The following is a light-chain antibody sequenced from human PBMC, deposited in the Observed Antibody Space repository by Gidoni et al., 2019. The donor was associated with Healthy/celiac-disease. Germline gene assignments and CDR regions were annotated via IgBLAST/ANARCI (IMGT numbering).Light chain of an antibody. CDR3: QQYNNWPPCT. J-gene: IGKJ4*01. CDR2: GAS. Sequence: EILMTQSPATLSVSPGARATLSCRASQSVSSNLAWYQQKPGQAPRLLIYGASTRATGIPARFSGSGSGTEFTLTISSLQSEDFAVYYCQQYNNWPPCTFGGGTKVEIK. V-gene: IGKV3-15*01. CDR1: QSVSSN.